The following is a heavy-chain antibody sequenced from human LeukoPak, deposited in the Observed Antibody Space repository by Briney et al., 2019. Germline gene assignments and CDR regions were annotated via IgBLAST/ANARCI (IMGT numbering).Heavy chain of an antibody. CDR2: IYHSGST. D-gene: IGHD5-24*01. CDR3: ARGGWMATDY. J-gene: IGHJ4*02. CDR1: GYSISSGYY. Sequence: SETLSLTCTVSGYSISSGYYWGWIRQPPGKGLEWIGSIYHSGSTYYNPSLKSRVTISVDTSKNQFSLKLSSVTAADTAVYYCARGGWMATDYWGQGTLVTVSS. V-gene: IGHV4-38-2*02.